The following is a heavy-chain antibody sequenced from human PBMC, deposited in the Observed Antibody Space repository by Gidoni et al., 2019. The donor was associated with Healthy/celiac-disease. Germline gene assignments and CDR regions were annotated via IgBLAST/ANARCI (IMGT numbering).Heavy chain of an antibody. J-gene: IGHJ4*02. CDR1: VFTFSSYS. CDR3: AREGPKLGWGFDY. D-gene: IGHD1-26*01. Sequence: EVQLVESGGGLVKPGGSLRLSCAASVFTFSSYSMNWVRQAPGKGLEWVSSISSSSSYIYHADSVKGRFTISRDNAKNSLYLQMNSLRAEDTAVYYCAREGPKLGWGFDYWGQGTLVTVSS. V-gene: IGHV3-21*01. CDR2: ISSSSSYI.